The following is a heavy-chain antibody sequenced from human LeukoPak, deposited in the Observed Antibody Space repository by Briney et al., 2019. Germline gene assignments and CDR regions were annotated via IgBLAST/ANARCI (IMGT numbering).Heavy chain of an antibody. CDR2: INPYSGST. D-gene: IGHD6-6*01. J-gene: IGHJ5*02. V-gene: IGHV1-46*01. CDR1: GYTFTSYY. Sequence: GASVKVSCKASGYTFTSYYMHWVRRAPGQGLEWMGIINPYSGSTSYAQKFQGRVTMTRDTSTSTVYMELSSLRSEDTAVYYCARIYSSSSERGWFDPWGQGTLVTVSS. CDR3: ARIYSSSSERGWFDP.